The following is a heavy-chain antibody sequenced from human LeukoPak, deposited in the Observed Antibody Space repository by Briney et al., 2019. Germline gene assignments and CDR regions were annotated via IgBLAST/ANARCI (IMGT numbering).Heavy chain of an antibody. CDR3: ARAEVDSYSSYVEGPFDY. Sequence: GGSLRLSCAASGFTFSSYAMHWVRQAPGKGLEWVAVISYDGSNKYYADSVKGRFTISRDNSKNTLYLQMNSLRAEDTAVYYCARAEVDSYSSYVEGPFDYWGQGTLVTVSS. CDR2: ISYDGSNK. D-gene: IGHD4-11*01. V-gene: IGHV3-30*01. CDR1: GFTFSSYA. J-gene: IGHJ4*02.